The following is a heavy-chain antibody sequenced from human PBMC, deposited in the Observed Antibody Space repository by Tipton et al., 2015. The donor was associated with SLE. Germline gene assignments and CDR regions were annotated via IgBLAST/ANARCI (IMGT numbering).Heavy chain of an antibody. CDR1: GGSISSSSYY. D-gene: IGHD3-16*01. J-gene: IGHJ2*01. CDR3: ARGVMTEWYFDL. V-gene: IGHV4-39*01. CDR2: IYYSGST. Sequence: TLSLTCTVSGGSISSSSYYWGWFRQPPGKGLEWIGSIYYSGSTYYNPSLKSRVTISVDTSKNQFSLKLSSVTAADTAVYYCARGVMTEWYFDLWGRGTLVTVSS.